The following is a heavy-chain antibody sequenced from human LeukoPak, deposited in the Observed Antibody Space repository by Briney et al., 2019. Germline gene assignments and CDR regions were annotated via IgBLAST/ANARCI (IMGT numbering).Heavy chain of an antibody. CDR3: VKESRVVRGVIMDAFDM. V-gene: IGHV3-64D*06. CDR2: ISINGGST. CDR1: GFTVSSSY. J-gene: IGHJ3*02. Sequence: PGGSLRLSCAASGFTVSSSYMSWVRQAPGKGLEYVSGISINGGSTDYADSVKGRFTISRDNSKNMVYLQMSSLRAEDTAVYYCVKESRVVRGVIMDAFDMWGQGTMVTVSS. D-gene: IGHD3-10*01.